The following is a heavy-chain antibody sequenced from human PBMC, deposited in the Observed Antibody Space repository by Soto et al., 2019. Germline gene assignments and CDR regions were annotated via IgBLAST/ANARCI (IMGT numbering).Heavy chain of an antibody. CDR2: ISGSGGST. CDR1: GFTFSSYA. J-gene: IGHJ6*03. CDR3: AKGGYCSSTSCYGRGYYYYYMDV. D-gene: IGHD2-2*03. Sequence: PGGSLRLSCAASGFTFSSYAMSWVRQAPGKGLEWVSAISGSGGSTYYADSVKGRFTISRDNSKNTLYLQTNSLRAEDTAVYYCAKGGYCSSTSCYGRGYYYYYMDVWGKGTTITVSS. V-gene: IGHV3-23*01.